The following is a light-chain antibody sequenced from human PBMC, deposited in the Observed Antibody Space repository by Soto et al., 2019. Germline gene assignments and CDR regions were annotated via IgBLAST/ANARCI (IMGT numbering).Light chain of an antibody. V-gene: IGLV4-60*03. J-gene: IGLJ2*01. CDR2: LEGSGSY. CDR3: ETWDGYVV. CDR1: SGHSSYN. Sequence: QPVLTQSSSASASLGSSVKLTCTLSSGHSSYNIAWHQQQPGKAPRYLMKLEGSGSYNKGSGVPDRFSGSSSGADRYLTISNLQSEDEADYYCETWDGYVVFGGGTQLT.